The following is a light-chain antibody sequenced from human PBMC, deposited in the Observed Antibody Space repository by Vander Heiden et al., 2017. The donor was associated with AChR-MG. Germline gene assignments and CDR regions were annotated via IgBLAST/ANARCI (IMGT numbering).Light chain of an antibody. CDR1: QSISSY. CDR3: QQCYGTPLT. Sequence: DIQMTQSPYSLSASVGDRVTITCRASQSISSYLDWYQQKPGKAPKLLIYAASSWQSGVPSRFSGSGSGTDFTLTISSLQPEDFATYYCQQCYGTPLTFGQGTRLEIK. J-gene: IGKJ5*01. CDR2: AAS. V-gene: IGKV1-39*01.